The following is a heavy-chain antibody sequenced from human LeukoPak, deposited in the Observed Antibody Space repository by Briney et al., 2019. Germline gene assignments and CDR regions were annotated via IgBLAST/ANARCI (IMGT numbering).Heavy chain of an antibody. Sequence: PSETLSLTCTVSGGSISSSSYYWSWIRQPAGKGLEWIGRIYTSGSTNYNPSLKSRVTMSVDTSKNQFSLKLSSVTAADTAVYYCARDNAGSSWYLDYWGQGTLVTVSS. CDR3: ARDNAGSSWYLDY. V-gene: IGHV4-61*02. CDR1: GGSISSSSYY. D-gene: IGHD6-13*01. CDR2: IYTSGST. J-gene: IGHJ4*02.